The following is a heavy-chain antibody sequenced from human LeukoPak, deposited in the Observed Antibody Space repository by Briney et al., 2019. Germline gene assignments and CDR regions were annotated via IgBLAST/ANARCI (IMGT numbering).Heavy chain of an antibody. D-gene: IGHD6-13*01. Sequence: PGRSLRLSCAASGFTFSSYGMHWVRQAPGKGLEWVAVISYDGSNKYYADSVKGRFTISRDNSKNTLYLQMNSLRAEDTAVYYCAKLMDSSSWYFLDYDAFDIWGQGTMVTVSS. CDR1: GFTFSSYG. V-gene: IGHV3-30*18. CDR3: AKLMDSSSWYFLDYDAFDI. J-gene: IGHJ3*02. CDR2: ISYDGSNK.